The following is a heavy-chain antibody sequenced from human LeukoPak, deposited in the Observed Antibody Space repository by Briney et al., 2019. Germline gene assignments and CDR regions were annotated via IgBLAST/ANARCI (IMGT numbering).Heavy chain of an antibody. CDR2: FDPEDGET. Sequence: SSVKVSCKVSVYTLTELSMLLVRQAPGKGLEGMGGFDPEDGETIYAQKFQGRVTMTEDTSTDPAYIELSSLRSEDTAVYYCATYDSSGPRAFDIWGQGTMVTVSS. D-gene: IGHD3-22*01. J-gene: IGHJ3*02. CDR1: VYTLTELS. CDR3: ATYDSSGPRAFDI. V-gene: IGHV1-24*01.